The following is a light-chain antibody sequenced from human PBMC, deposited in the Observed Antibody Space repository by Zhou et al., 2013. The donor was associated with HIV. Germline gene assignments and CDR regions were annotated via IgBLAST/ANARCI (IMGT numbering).Light chain of an antibody. CDR1: QGISSS. Sequence: DIQMTQSPSSLSASVGDRVTITCRASQGISSSLAWYQQKPGKAPKLLIYAASSLQSGVPSRFSGSGSGTDFTLTISSLHPEDFATYFCQQTNSFPRTFGHGTKVEIK. CDR2: AAS. V-gene: IGKV1-12*01. J-gene: IGKJ1*01. CDR3: QQTNSFPRT.